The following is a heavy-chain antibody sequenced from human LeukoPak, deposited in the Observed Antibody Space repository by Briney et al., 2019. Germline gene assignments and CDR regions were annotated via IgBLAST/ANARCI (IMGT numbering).Heavy chain of an antibody. Sequence: SETLSLTCAVYGGSFSGYYWSWIRQPLGKGLEWIGEINHSGSTNYNPSLKSRVTISVDTSKNQFSLKLSSVTAADTAVYYCARYCSTTSCDRSWFDPWGQGTLVTVSS. CDR1: GGSFSGYY. CDR3: ARYCSTTSCDRSWFDP. D-gene: IGHD2-2*01. J-gene: IGHJ5*02. V-gene: IGHV4-34*01. CDR2: INHSGST.